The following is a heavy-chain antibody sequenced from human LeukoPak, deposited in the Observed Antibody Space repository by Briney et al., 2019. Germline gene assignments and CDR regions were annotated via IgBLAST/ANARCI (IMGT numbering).Heavy chain of an antibody. Sequence: GGSLRLSCAASGFTFSNVWMSWVRQVPGKGLEWVGHIKTKTGGETADYAAPLKGRFSISRDDSKNTVYLQLSSLETEDTAVYFCAPVGTTGNRPDYWGKGALVTVSS. CDR3: APVGTTGNRPDY. D-gene: IGHD1-1*01. V-gene: IGHV3-15*01. J-gene: IGHJ4*02. CDR2: IKTKTGGETA. CDR1: GFTFSNVW.